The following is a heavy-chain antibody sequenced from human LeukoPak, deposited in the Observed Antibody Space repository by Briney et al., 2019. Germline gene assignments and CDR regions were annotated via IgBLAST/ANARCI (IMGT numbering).Heavy chain of an antibody. CDR3: ARASRSSYGCDCYTELDY. Sequence: ASVKVSCKASGYTFTGYYMHWVRQAPGQGLEWMGWINPNSGGTNYARKFQGRVTMTRDTSISTAYMELSRLRSDDTAVYYCARASRSSYGCDCYTELDYWGQGTLVTVSS. CDR1: GYTFTGYY. J-gene: IGHJ4*02. V-gene: IGHV1-2*02. D-gene: IGHD2-21*02. CDR2: INPNSGGT.